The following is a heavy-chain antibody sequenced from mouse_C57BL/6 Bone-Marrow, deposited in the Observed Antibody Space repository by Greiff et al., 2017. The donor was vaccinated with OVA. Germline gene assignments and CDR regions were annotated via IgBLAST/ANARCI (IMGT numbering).Heavy chain of an antibody. J-gene: IGHJ2*01. V-gene: IGHV5-6*01. CDR1: GFTFSSYG. CDR2: ISSGGSYT. Sequence: EVHLVESGGDLVKPGGSLKLSCAASGFTFSSYGMSWVRQTPDKRLEWVATISSGGSYTYYPDSVKGRFTISRDNAKNTLYLQMSSLKSEDTAMYYCAIWDYFDYWGQGTTLTVSS. D-gene: IGHD4-1*01. CDR3: AIWDYFDY.